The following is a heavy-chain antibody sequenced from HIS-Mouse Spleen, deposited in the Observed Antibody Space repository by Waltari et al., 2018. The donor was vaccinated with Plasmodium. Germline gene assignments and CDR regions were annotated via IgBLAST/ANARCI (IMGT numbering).Heavy chain of an antibody. Sequence: EVQLVESGGGLVQPGGSLRLPCAASGFPFSSYWMSWVRQAPGKGLEWVANIKQDGSEKYYVDSVKGRFTISRDNAKNSLYLQINSLRAEDTAVYYCASSWYWYFDLWGRGTLVTVSS. J-gene: IGHJ2*01. V-gene: IGHV3-7*01. CDR3: ASSWYWYFDL. CDR2: IKQDGSEK. CDR1: GFPFSSYW. D-gene: IGHD6-13*01.